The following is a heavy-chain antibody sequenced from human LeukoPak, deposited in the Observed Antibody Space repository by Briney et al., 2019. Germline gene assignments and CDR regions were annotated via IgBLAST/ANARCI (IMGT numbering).Heavy chain of an antibody. CDR1: EFSFSRYW. CDR2: IKLDGTQK. J-gene: IGHJ4*02. V-gene: IGHV3-7*01. CDR3: TRDFWTDY. Sequence: GGSLRLSCATSEFSFSRYWMSWIRQAPGRGLEWVANIKLDGTQKNYIQSVRGRFTISRDNARNFLYLQLSSLRAEDTAVYYCTRDFWTDYWGQGTLVTVSS. D-gene: IGHD3/OR15-3a*01.